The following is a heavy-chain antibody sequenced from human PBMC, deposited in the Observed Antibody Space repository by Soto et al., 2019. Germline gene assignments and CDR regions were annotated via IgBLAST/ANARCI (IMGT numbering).Heavy chain of an antibody. D-gene: IGHD3-3*01. CDR3: ARDKRDLRFLEWSYYFDH. Sequence: PGGSLRLSCAPPGFPFSNYAIQWVRQAPGKGLEWVAVISYDGSNKYYADSVKGRFTISRDNSKNTLYLQMNSLRAEDTAVYYCARDKRDLRFLEWSYYFDHWGQGT. CDR1: GFPFSNYA. CDR2: ISYDGSNK. V-gene: IGHV3-30-3*01. J-gene: IGHJ4*02.